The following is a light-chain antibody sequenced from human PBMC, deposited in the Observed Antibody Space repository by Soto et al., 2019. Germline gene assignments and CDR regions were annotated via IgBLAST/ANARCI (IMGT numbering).Light chain of an antibody. Sequence: QSVMSQPLSASGTPGQRVTISCSGSRSHRGCHTVHWSQQLPGTAPKLLIYSNNQRPSGIPVRFSGSKSGASASLAISGLQSEDEADYYCAAWDDSLNGFYVFGTGTKVTVL. J-gene: IGLJ1*01. CDR3: AAWDDSLNGFYV. CDR1: RSHRGCHT. CDR2: SNN. V-gene: IGLV1-44*01.